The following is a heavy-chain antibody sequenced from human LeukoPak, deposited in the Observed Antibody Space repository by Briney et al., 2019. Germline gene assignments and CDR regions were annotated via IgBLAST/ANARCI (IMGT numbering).Heavy chain of an antibody. D-gene: IGHD3-22*01. CDR2: ISSSSSYI. J-gene: IGHJ3*02. CDR3: VKGGIVVLISAFDI. V-gene: IGHV3-21*01. Sequence: PGGSLRLSCAASGLTFSSYSMNWVRQAPGKGLEWVSSISSSSSYIYYADSVKGRFTISRDNAKNSLYLQMNSLRAEDTAVYYCVKGGIVVLISAFDIWGQGTMVTVSS. CDR1: GLTFSSYS.